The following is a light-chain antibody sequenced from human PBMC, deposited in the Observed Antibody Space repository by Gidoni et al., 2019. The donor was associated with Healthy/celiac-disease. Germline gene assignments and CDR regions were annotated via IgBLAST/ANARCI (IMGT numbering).Light chain of an antibody. J-gene: IGLJ2*01. V-gene: IGLV1-44*01. CDR1: SSNIVSNT. Sequence: QSVLTQPPSASGTPGQRVTISCSGSSSNIVSNTVNWYQQLPGTAPKLLIYSNNQRPSGVPDRFSGSKSGTSASLAISGLQSEDEADYYCAAWDDSLNGPVVFGGGTKLTVL. CDR3: AAWDDSLNGPVV. CDR2: SNN.